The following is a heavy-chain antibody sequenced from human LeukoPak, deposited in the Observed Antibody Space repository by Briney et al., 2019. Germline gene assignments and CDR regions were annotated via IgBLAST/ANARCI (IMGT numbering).Heavy chain of an antibody. J-gene: IGHJ4*02. V-gene: IGHV4-31*03. CDR1: GGSISSGGSY. CDR2: IYCSGST. CDR3: ARGRLVNDFWSGYYRDYFDY. Sequence: SQTLSLTCTVSGGSISSGGSYWSWIRQHPGKGLEWIGYIYCSGSTYYNPSLKSRVTISVDTSKNQFSLKLSSVTAADTAVYYCARGRLVNDFWSGYYRDYFDYWGQGTLVTVSS. D-gene: IGHD3-3*01.